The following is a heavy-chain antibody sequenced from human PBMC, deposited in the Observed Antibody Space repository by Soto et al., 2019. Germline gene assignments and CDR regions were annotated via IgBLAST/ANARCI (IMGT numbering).Heavy chain of an antibody. CDR2: ISGSGSDT. CDR1: GFTFTTCG. Sequence: LRLSCVVSGFTFTTCGMSWVRQAPGKGLEWVSGISGSGSDTYYADSVKGRFTISRDNSKNTLYLQMNSLRAEDTAVYYCASNSLTHEYWGQGTLVTVSS. J-gene: IGHJ4*02. CDR3: ASNSLTHEY. V-gene: IGHV3-23*01.